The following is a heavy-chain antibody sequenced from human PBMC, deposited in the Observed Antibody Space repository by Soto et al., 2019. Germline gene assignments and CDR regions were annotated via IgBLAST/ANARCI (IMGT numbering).Heavy chain of an antibody. Sequence: SETLSLTCTVSGGSISSYFWSWIRQPPGKGLEWIGYIYYSGSTNYNPSLKSRVTISVDTSKNQLSLKLSSVTAADTAVYYCARVGYCGGDCSFPDYWGQGTLVTVS. CDR2: IYYSGST. D-gene: IGHD2-21*02. CDR3: ARVGYCGGDCSFPDY. J-gene: IGHJ4*02. CDR1: GGSISSYF. V-gene: IGHV4-59*01.